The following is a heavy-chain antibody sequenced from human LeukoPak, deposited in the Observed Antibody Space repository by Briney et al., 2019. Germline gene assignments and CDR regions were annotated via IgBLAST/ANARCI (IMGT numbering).Heavy chain of an antibody. D-gene: IGHD6-19*01. CDR3: AKDTGHSSGWYNWFDP. J-gene: IGHJ5*02. CDR2: ISWSSGSI. Sequence: GRSLRLSCAASGFTLDDYAMHWVRQAPGKGLEWVSGISWSSGSIGYADSVKGRFTISRDNAKNSLYLQMNSLRAEDTALYYCAKDTGHSSGWYNWFDPWGQGTLVTVSS. CDR1: GFTLDDYA. V-gene: IGHV3-9*01.